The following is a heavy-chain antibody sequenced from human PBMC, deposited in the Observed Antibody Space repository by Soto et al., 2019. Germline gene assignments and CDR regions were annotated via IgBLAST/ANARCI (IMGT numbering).Heavy chain of an antibody. Sequence: XGSLRLSCAASGFTXSSYSMNWVRQAPGKGLEWVSYISSSSTIYYADSVKGRFTISRDNAKNSLYLQMNSLRAEDTAVYYCARVATIFGYYYYMDVWGKGTTVTVSS. CDR2: ISSSSTI. D-gene: IGHD3-3*01. V-gene: IGHV3-48*01. J-gene: IGHJ6*03. CDR1: GFTXSSYS. CDR3: ARVATIFGYYYYMDV.